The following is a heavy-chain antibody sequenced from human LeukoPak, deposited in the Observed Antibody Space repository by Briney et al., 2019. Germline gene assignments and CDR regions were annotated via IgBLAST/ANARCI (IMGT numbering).Heavy chain of an antibody. CDR1: GFTFSSYS. CDR3: ARGYCSSTSCPIFDY. CDR2: ISSSSSYI. J-gene: IGHJ4*02. Sequence: GGSLRLSCAASGFTFSSYSMNWVRQAPGKGLEWVSSISSSSSYIYYADSVKGRFTISRDNAKNSLYLQMNSLRAEDTAVYHCARGYCSSTSCPIFDYWGQGTLVTVSS. D-gene: IGHD2-2*01. V-gene: IGHV3-21*01.